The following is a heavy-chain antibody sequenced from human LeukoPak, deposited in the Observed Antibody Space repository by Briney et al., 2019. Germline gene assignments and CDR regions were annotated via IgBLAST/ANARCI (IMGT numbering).Heavy chain of an antibody. CDR3: TTDLGTYYHGSQRLIPIDY. CDR2: IKSKTDGETT. J-gene: IGHJ4*02. V-gene: IGHV3-15*01. Sequence: GGSLRPSCVDSGFTFTNAWMSWVRQAPGKGLEWIGRIKSKTDGETTNYAEPVRGRFTISRDDSKSAVYLQMNSLKIEDTAVYYCTTDLGTYYHGSQRLIPIDYWGQGTLVTVSS. D-gene: IGHD3-10*01. CDR1: GFTFTNAW.